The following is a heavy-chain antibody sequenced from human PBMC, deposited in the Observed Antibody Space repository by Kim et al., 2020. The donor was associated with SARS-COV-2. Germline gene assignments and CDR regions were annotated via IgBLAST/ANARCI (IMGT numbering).Heavy chain of an antibody. V-gene: IGHV3-30*18. Sequence: LSLTCAASGFTFSSYGMHWVRQAPGKGLEWVAVISYDGSNKYYADSVKGRFTISRDNSKNTLYLQMNSLRAEDTAVYYCAKDRAVDPWGQGTLVTVSS. CDR2: ISYDGSNK. CDR3: AKDRAVDP. J-gene: IGHJ5*02. CDR1: GFTFSSYG. D-gene: IGHD6-25*01.